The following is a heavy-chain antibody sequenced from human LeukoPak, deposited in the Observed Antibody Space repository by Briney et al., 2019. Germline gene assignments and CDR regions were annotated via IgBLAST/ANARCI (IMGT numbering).Heavy chain of an antibody. CDR3: ARGRYSGDLDY. V-gene: IGHV4-34*01. Sequence: SETLSLTCAVYGGSFSGYYWSWIRQPPGKGLEWIWEINHSGSTNYNPSLKSRVTISVDTSKNQFSLKLSSVTAADTAVYYFARGRYSGDLDYWGQGTLVTVSS. D-gene: IGHD5-12*01. CDR1: GGSFSGYY. CDR2: INHSGST. J-gene: IGHJ4*02.